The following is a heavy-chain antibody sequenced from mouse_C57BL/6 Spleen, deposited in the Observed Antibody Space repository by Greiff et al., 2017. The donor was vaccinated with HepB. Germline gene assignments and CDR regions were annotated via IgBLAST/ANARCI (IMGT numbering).Heavy chain of an antibody. CDR1: GYTFTSYW. J-gene: IGHJ1*03. CDR3: ARTDGYYPYWYFDV. Sequence: QVQLQQPGAELVRPGSSVKLSCKASGYTFTSYWMHWVKQRPIQGLEWIGNIDPSDSETHYNQKFKDKATLTVDKSSSTAYMQLNSLTSEDSAVYYGARTDGYYPYWYFDVWGTGTTVTVSS. D-gene: IGHD2-3*01. CDR2: IDPSDSET. V-gene: IGHV1-52*01.